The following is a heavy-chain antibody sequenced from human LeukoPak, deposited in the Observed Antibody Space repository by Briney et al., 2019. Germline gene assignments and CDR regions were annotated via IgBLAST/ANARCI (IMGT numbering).Heavy chain of an antibody. CDR3: ARSFVWQLVHGYFDY. Sequence: SETLSLTCTVSGGSISSSSYYWGWIRQPPGKGLEWIGSIYYSGSTYYNPSLKSRVTISVDTSKNQFSLKLSSVTAADTAVYYCARSFVWQLVHGYFDYWGQGTLVTVSS. J-gene: IGHJ4*02. CDR2: IYYSGST. V-gene: IGHV4-39*01. D-gene: IGHD6-13*01. CDR1: GGSISSSSYY.